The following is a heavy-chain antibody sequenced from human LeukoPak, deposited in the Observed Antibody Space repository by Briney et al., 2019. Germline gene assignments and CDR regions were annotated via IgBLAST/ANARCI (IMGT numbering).Heavy chain of an antibody. Sequence: PSETLSLTCTVSGGSITSGGYFWSWIRQHPGKGLEWIGYISYSGNTYYNPSLKSRLTISVDTSKNQFSLKLSSVTAADTAVYYCARSFGESYFDYWGQGILVTVSS. CDR1: GGSITSGGYF. CDR2: ISYSGNT. D-gene: IGHD3-10*01. CDR3: ARSFGESYFDY. V-gene: IGHV4-31*03. J-gene: IGHJ4*02.